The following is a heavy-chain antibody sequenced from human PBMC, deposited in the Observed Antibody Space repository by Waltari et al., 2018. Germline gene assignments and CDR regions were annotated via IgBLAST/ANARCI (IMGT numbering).Heavy chain of an antibody. CDR2: ISPVDSNF. D-gene: IGHD2-8*01. Sequence: EVVLVQSGAEMKKPGESLKISCKTSGYYFSKYWIGWVRQLSGRGREWMAIISPVDSNFRYRPSLQGQVTISADKSTTTVFLQWISLKASDTATYYCATTNGDYWGQGTPVLVSS. J-gene: IGHJ4*01. V-gene: IGHV5-51*01. CDR3: ATTNGDY. CDR1: GYYFSKYW.